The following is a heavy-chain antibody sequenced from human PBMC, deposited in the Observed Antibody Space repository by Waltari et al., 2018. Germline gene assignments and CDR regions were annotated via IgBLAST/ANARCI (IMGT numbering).Heavy chain of an antibody. V-gene: IGHV4-61*02. CDR2: LYTSGST. J-gene: IGHJ5*02. CDR1: GGSISSGSYY. Sequence: QVQLQESGPGLVKPSQTLSLTCTVSGGSISSGSYYWSWIRQPAGKGLEWIGRLYTSGSTNYNPSLKRRVTISVDTSKNQFSLKLSSVTAADTAVYYCARDGFNWFDPWGQGTLVTVSS. CDR3: ARDGFNWFDP. D-gene: IGHD6-25*01.